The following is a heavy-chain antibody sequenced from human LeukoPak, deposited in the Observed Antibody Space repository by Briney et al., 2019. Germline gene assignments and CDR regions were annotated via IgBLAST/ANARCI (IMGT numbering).Heavy chain of an antibody. CDR1: GGSVSSGSYY. CDR2: INHSGST. D-gene: IGHD3-3*01. CDR3: ARGGIFGVVKKIKNYFDY. Sequence: SETLSLTCTVSGGSVSSGSYYWSWIRQPPGKGLEWIGEINHSGSTNYNPSLKSRVTISVDTSKNQFSLKLSSVTAADTAVYYCARGGIFGVVKKIKNYFDYWGQGTLVTVSS. J-gene: IGHJ4*02. V-gene: IGHV4-39*07.